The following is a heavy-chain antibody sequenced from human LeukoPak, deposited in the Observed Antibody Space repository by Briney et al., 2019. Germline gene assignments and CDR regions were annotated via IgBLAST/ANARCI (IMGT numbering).Heavy chain of an antibody. J-gene: IGHJ6*02. Sequence: PGGSLRLSCAASGFTFSTYWMSWVRQAPGRGLEWVAILNQDGSEKYYVDSVKGRFTISRDNAENSLYLQMNRLRVEDTAIYYCARSRGDVWGQGTTVTVSS. CDR3: ARSRGDV. CDR2: LNQDGSEK. V-gene: IGHV3-7*05. CDR1: GFTFSTYW. D-gene: IGHD5-24*01.